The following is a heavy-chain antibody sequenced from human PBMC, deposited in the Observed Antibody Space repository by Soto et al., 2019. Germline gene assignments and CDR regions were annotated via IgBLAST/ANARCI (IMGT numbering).Heavy chain of an antibody. CDR2: INHSGST. J-gene: IGHJ6*02. CDR3: ARLGYSSSMDV. CDR1: GGSFSGYY. D-gene: IGHD5-18*01. V-gene: IGHV4-34*01. Sequence: SETLSLTGAVYGGSFSGYYWSWIRQPPGKGLEWIGEINHSGSTNYNPSLKSRVTISVDTSKNQFSLKLSSVTAADTAVYYCARLGYSSSMDVWGQGTTVTVSS.